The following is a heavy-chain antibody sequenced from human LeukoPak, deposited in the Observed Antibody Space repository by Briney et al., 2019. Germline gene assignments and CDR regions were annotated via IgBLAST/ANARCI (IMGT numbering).Heavy chain of an antibody. D-gene: IGHD5-12*01. Sequence: SETLSLTCTVSGGSISSYYWSWIRQPPGKGLEWIGYIYYSGGTNYNPSLKSRVTISVDTSKNQFSLKLSSVTVADTAVYYCARQGGYSGYDLDYWGQGTWSPSPQ. CDR3: ARQGGYSGYDLDY. V-gene: IGHV4-59*08. CDR2: IYYSGGT. CDR1: GGSISSYY. J-gene: IGHJ4*02.